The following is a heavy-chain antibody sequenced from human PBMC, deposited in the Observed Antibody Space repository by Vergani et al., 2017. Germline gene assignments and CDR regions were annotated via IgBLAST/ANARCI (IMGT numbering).Heavy chain of an antibody. CDR2: ISSSSSYT. D-gene: IGHD6-13*01. J-gene: IGHJ6*02. V-gene: IGHV3-11*05. CDR1: GFTFSDYY. CDR3: ARERVAAAGLYYYYGMDV. Sequence: VQLVESGGGLVKPGGSLRLSCAASGFTFSDYYMSWIRQAPGKGLEWVSYISSSSSYTNYADSVKGRFTISRDNAKNSLYLQMNSLRAEDTAVYYCARERVAAAGLYYYYGMDVWGQGTTVTVSS.